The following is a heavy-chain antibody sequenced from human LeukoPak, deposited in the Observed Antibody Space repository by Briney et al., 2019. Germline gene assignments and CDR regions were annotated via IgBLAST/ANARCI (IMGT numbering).Heavy chain of an antibody. V-gene: IGHV4-59*01. Sequence: SETLSLTCTVSGGSTSNYYWSWIRQPPGKGLEWIGYIYYSGSTKYNPSLKSRVTISVDTSKNQFSLKLSSVTAADTAVYYCARGTVTGGSYFDFDYWGQGTLVTVSS. CDR3: ARGTVTGGSYFDFDY. D-gene: IGHD1-26*01. CDR1: GGSTSNYY. CDR2: IYYSGST. J-gene: IGHJ4*02.